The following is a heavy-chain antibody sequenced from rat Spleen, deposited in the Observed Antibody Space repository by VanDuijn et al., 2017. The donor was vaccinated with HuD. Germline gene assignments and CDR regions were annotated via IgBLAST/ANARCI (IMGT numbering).Heavy chain of an antibody. CDR2: ISTGGGST. J-gene: IGHJ3*01. CDR1: GFTFSNYY. CDR3: TTDRAGCSPFVY. Sequence: EVQLVESGGGLVQPGRSLKLSCAASGFTFSNYYMAWVRQAPTKGLEWVAYISTGGGSTYYRDSVKGRFTISRDNAKSTLYLQMDSLRSEDTATYYCTTDRAGCSPFVYWGQGTLVTVSS. V-gene: IGHV5-27*01. D-gene: IGHD4-3*01.